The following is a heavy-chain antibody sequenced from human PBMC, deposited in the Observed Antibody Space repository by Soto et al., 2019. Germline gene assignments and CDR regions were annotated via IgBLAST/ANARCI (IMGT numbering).Heavy chain of an antibody. V-gene: IGHV3-23*01. CDR1: GFTFSSYA. CDR2: ISGSGGST. J-gene: IGHJ6*02. Sequence: GGSLRLSCAASGFTFSSYAMSWVRQAPGKGLEWVSAISGSGGSTYYADSVKGRFTISRDNSKNTLYLQMNSLRAEDTAVYYCAKAVGGGSYYYGMDVWGQGTTVTVYS. D-gene: IGHD3-16*01. CDR3: AKAVGGGSYYYGMDV.